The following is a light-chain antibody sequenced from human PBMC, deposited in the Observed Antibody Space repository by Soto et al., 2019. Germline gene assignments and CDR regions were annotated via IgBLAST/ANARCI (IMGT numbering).Light chain of an antibody. CDR3: QQYNYWPPWT. CDR1: QSVSSN. CDR2: GAS. V-gene: IGKV3-15*01. J-gene: IGKJ1*01. Sequence: EIVMTQSPATLSVSPGERATLSCRASQSVSSNLAWYQQKPGQAPRLLIYGASTRATGIPARFSGSGSGTEFTLTSSSLQSEDVAVYYCQQYNYWPPWTFGQGTKVEIK.